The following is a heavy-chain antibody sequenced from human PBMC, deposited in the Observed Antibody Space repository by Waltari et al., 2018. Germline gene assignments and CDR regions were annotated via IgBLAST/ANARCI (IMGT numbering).Heavy chain of an antibody. V-gene: IGHV3-33*01. J-gene: IGHJ4*02. CDR1: GFTFSSYG. CDR3: ARVGSSGTYIFDY. D-gene: IGHD1-26*01. Sequence: QVQLVESGGGVVQPGRSLRLSCAASGFTFSSYGMHWVRPAPGKGLEWVAVIWYDGSNKYYADSVKGRFTISRDNSKNTLYLQMNSLRAEDTAVYYCARVGSSGTYIFDYWGQGTLVTVSS. CDR2: IWYDGSNK.